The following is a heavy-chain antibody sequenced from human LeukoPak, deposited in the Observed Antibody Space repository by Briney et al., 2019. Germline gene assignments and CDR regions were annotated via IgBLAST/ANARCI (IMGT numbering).Heavy chain of an antibody. V-gene: IGHV1-18*01. D-gene: IGHD1-26*01. CDR3: ARDQMGGSYYDYYYYGMDV. CDR2: ISAYNGNT. Sequence: ASVTVSCTASGYTFTSYGISWVRQAPGQGLEWMGWISAYNGNTNYAQKLQGRVTMTTDSSTSTAYMELRSLRSDDTAVYYCARDQMGGSYYDYYYYGMDVWGRGTTVTVSS. CDR1: GYTFTSYG. J-gene: IGHJ6*02.